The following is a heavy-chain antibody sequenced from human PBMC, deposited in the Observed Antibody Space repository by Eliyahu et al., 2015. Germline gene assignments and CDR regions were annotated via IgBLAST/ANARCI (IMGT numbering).Heavy chain of an antibody. V-gene: IGHV3-11*01. D-gene: IGHD6-6*01. CDR3: AREGVRQLPSWGAFDM. J-gene: IGHJ3*02. CDR2: ISNSGNII. Sequence: QVHLVESGGDLVKPGGSLRLSCAGSGFTFXXYYMSWIRQAPGKGLEWISYISNSGNIIYYADSVKGRFAISRDLAKNSLYLQMNSLRAEDTAVYYCAREGVRQLPSWGAFDMWGQGTMVTVSS. CDR1: GFTFXXYY.